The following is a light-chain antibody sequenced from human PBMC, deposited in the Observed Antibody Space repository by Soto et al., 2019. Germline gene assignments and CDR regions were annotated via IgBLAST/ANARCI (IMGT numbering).Light chain of an antibody. J-gene: IGKJ1*01. CDR2: AAS. V-gene: IGKV1-39*01. CDR1: QSISNH. CDR3: QQSYSSPPT. Sequence: DIQMTQSPSTLSASVGDRVINTCRASQSISNHLNWYQQKPGKAPKLLIFAASSLQSGVPSRFSGSRSGPDFTLTISSLQPEDFATYYCQQSYSSPPTFGQGTKVDIK.